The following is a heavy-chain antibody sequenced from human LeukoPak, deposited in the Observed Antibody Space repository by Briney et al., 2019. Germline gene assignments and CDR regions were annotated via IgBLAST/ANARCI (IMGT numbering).Heavy chain of an antibody. V-gene: IGHV4-39*01. J-gene: IGHJ3*02. D-gene: IGHD2-15*01. CDR2: IYYSGST. CDR1: GGSISSDSYY. CDR3: ASSEKVLGAFDI. Sequence: SETLSLTCTVSGGSISSDSYYWAWIRQPPGKGLEWIASIYYSGSTYYNPSLKSRVTISVDTSRNQFSLKLSSVTAADTAVYYCASSEKVLGAFDIWGQGTMVTVSS.